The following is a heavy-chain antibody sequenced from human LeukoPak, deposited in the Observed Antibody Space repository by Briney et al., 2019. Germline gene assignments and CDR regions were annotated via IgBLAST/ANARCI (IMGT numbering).Heavy chain of an antibody. J-gene: IGHJ6*02. V-gene: IGHV4-34*01. D-gene: IGHD2-15*01. Sequence: PSETLSLTCAVYGGSFSGYYWSWIRQPPGKGLEWIGEINHSGSTNYNPPLKSRVTISVDTSKNQFSLKLSSVTAADTAVYYCARVVVVVVAADYYYYYYGMDVWGQGTTVTVSS. CDR2: INHSGST. CDR3: ARVVVVVVAADYYYYYYGMDV. CDR1: GGSFSGYY.